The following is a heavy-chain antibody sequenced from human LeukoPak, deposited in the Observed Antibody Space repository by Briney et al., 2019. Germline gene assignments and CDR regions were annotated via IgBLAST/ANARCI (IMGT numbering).Heavy chain of an antibody. CDR3: ARAPSRTVTTSDWFDP. D-gene: IGHD4-11*01. V-gene: IGHV1-46*01. J-gene: IGHJ5*02. CDR1: GYTFTSYY. CDR2: INPSGGST. Sequence: VASVKVSCKASGYTFTSYYMHWVRQAPGQGLEWMGIINPSGGSTSYAQKFQGRVTMTRDTSTSTVYMELSSLRSEDTAVYYCARAPSRTVTTSDWFDPWGQGTLVTVSS.